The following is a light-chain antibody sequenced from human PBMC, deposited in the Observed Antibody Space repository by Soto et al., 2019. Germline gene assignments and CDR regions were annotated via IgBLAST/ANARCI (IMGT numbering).Light chain of an antibody. V-gene: IGKV3-20*01. CDR2: GAS. J-gene: IGKJ4*01. CDR1: QSVSSSY. CDR3: QQYGSSPLT. Sequence: EIMLTESAGTLAFSPGERTTLSCSSSQSVSSSYLAWYQQKPGQAPRLLIYGASSRATGIPDRFSGSGSGTDFTLTISRLEPEDFAVYYCQQYGSSPLTFGGGTKVDIK.